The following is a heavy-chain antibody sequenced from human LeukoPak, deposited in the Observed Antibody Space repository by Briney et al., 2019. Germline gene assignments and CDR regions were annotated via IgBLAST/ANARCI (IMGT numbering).Heavy chain of an antibody. D-gene: IGHD4-17*01. J-gene: IGHJ4*02. CDR3: ARAPISMTTVNWGYCFDY. CDR2: IYYSGRT. V-gene: IGHV4-39*07. Sequence: PSETLSLTCTVSGGSISSSSYYWGWIRQPPGKGLEWIGSIYYSGRTYYNPSLKSRVTISVDTSKNQFSLKLSSVTAADTAVYYCARAPISMTTVNWGYCFDYWGQGTLVTVSS. CDR1: GGSISSSSYY.